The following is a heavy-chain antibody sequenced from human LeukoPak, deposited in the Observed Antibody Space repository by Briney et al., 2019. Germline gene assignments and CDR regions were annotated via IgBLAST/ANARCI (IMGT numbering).Heavy chain of an antibody. Sequence: GGSLRLSCAASGFTFSSYAMSWVRQAPGKGLEWVLGISGGGGSTYYADSVKGRFNISRDNAKNSLYLQMNSLRAEDTAVYYCARDGDILTGYYNVGYFDYWGQGTLVTVSS. V-gene: IGHV3-23*01. CDR2: ISGGGGST. D-gene: IGHD3-9*01. CDR3: ARDGDILTGYYNVGYFDY. CDR1: GFTFSSYA. J-gene: IGHJ4*02.